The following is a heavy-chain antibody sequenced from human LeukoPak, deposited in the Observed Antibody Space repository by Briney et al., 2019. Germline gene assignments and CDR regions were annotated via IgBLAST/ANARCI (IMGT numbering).Heavy chain of an antibody. CDR1: GGTFSSYA. CDR3: ARATYYYGSGSAD. V-gene: IGHV1-69*04. D-gene: IGHD3-10*01. Sequence: SVKVSRKASGGTFSSYAISWVRQAPGQGLEWMGRIIPILGIANYAQKFQGRVTITADKSTSTAYMELSSLRSEDTAVYYCARATYYYGSGSADWGQGTLVTVSS. J-gene: IGHJ4*02. CDR2: IIPILGIA.